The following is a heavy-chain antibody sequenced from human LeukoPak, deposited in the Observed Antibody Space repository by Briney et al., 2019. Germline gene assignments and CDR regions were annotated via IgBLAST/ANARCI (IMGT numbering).Heavy chain of an antibody. CDR3: ARGTGIAEYYFDY. Sequence: PGGSLRLSCAASGFTVSSNYMSWVRQAPGKGLEWVSVIYSGGSTYYADSVKGRFTISRDNSKNTLYHQMTTLRAEDTAVYYCARGTGIAEYYFDYWGQGTLVTVSS. D-gene: IGHD6-13*01. J-gene: IGHJ4*02. CDR2: IYSGGST. V-gene: IGHV3-53*01. CDR1: GFTVSSNY.